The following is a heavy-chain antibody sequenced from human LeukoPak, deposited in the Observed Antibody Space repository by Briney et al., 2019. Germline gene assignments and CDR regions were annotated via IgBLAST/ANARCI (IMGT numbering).Heavy chain of an antibody. J-gene: IGHJ6*03. CDR2: IYSGGST. V-gene: IGHV3-66*02. Sequence: GGSRRLSCAASGFTVSSNYMSWVRQAPGKGLEWVSAIYSGGSTYYADSVKGRFTISRDNSKNTLYLQMNSLKAEDTAVYYCARDRQDYYYYYMDVWGKGTTVTVSS. CDR3: ARDRQDYYYYYMDV. CDR1: GFTVSSNY.